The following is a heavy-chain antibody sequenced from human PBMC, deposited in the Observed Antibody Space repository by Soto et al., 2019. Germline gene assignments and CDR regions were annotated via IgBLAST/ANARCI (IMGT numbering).Heavy chain of an antibody. CDR1: RVAFSKFI. Sequence: SVKVSCKASRVAFSKFIVTWVRQAPGLGLEWVGGIIPIFGTANYAQKFQGRVTITADESTSTSYMEVNNLRSDDTAVYYCAKVRYSSPMGYYYGMDVWGQGTTVTVSS. V-gene: IGHV1-69*13. CDR3: AKVRYSSPMGYYYGMDV. CDR2: IIPIFGTA. J-gene: IGHJ6*02. D-gene: IGHD6-19*01.